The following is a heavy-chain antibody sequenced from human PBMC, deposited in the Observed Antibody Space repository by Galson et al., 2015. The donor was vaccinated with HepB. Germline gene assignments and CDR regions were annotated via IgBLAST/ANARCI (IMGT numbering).Heavy chain of an antibody. J-gene: IGHJ4*02. CDR2: MSGTGDNT. D-gene: IGHD2-2*01. CDR3: AKDSRVGCSGTSCFLLDS. CDR1: GFSFGSYT. Sequence: SLRLSCAASGFSFGSYTMNWVRQAPGKGLEWVSGMSGTGDNTYYADSVRGRLTISRDNSKNTLYLHMSSLRAEDTAIYYCAKDSRVGCSGTSCFLLDSWGQGTLVTVSS. V-gene: IGHV3-23*01.